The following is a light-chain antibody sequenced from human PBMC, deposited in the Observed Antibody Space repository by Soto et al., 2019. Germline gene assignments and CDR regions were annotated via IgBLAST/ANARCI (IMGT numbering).Light chain of an antibody. CDR2: KAS. J-gene: IGKJ1*01. V-gene: IGKV1-5*03. CDR1: QSISTW. CDR3: HQYNFWPS. Sequence: DIQMTQSPSTLSAFVGDRVTITCRASQSISTWLAWYQQKPGKVPKLLIFKASSLQSGVPSRFSGSGSGTEFTLSISSLQSEDFAVYYCHQYNFWPSFGQGTKVDIK.